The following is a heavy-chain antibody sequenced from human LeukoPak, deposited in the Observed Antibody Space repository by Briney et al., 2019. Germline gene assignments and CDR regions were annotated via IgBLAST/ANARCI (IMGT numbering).Heavy chain of an antibody. CDR1: GFTFSSYW. V-gene: IGHV3-7*01. Sequence: AGGSLRLSCAASGFTFSSYWMSWVRQAPGKGLEWVANIKRDGSEKYYVDSVKGRFTISRDNAKNSLYLQMNSLRAEDTAVYYCARGLLGTYSSGCSPWGQGTLVTVSS. CDR2: IKRDGSEK. J-gene: IGHJ4*02. D-gene: IGHD6-19*01. CDR3: ARGLLGTYSSGCSP.